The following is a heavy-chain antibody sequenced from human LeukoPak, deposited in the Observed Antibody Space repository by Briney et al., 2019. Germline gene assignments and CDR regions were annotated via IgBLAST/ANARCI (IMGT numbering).Heavy chain of an antibody. CDR3: ARTAFDWSQVGGNWFDP. V-gene: IGHV3-23*01. Sequence: LGGSLRLSCAASGFTFSSYAMSWVRQAPGKGLEWVSVISGSGGSTYYADSVKGRFTISRDNGKNSLFLQMNSLRVEDTAVYYCARTAFDWSQVGGNWFDPWGQGTLVTVSS. CDR1: GFTFSSYA. CDR2: ISGSGGST. D-gene: IGHD3-9*01. J-gene: IGHJ5*02.